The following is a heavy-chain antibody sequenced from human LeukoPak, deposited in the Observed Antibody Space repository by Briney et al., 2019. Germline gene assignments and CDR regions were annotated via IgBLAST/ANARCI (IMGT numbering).Heavy chain of an antibody. Sequence: PGGSLRLSCAASGFTFSSYAMHWVRQAPGKGLEWVAVISYDGSNKYYADSVKGRFTISRDNSKSTLYLQMNSLRAEDTAVYYCAREGVLRYFDWLSYFDYWGQGTLVTVSS. J-gene: IGHJ4*02. D-gene: IGHD3-9*01. CDR3: AREGVLRYFDWLSYFDY. CDR2: ISYDGSNK. CDR1: GFTFSSYA. V-gene: IGHV3-30-3*01.